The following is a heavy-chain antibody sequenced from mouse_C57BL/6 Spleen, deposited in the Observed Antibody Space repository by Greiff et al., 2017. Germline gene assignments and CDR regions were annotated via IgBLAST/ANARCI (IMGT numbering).Heavy chain of an antibody. Sequence: QVQLQQPGAELVKPGASVKMSCTASGYTFTSYWITWVKQRPGQGLEWIGDIYPGSGSTNYNEKFKSKATLTVDTSSSTAYMQLSSLTSEDSAVYYGARGITTVEDYFDYWGKGTTLTVSS. CDR3: ARGITTVEDYFDY. CDR1: GYTFTSYW. CDR2: IYPGSGST. V-gene: IGHV1-55*01. D-gene: IGHD1-1*01. J-gene: IGHJ2*01.